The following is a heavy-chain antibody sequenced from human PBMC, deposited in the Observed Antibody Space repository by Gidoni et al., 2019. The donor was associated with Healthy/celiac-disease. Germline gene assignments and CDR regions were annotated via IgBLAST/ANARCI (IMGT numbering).Heavy chain of an antibody. J-gene: IGHJ4*02. CDR3: ATPRGWERHGSLDY. V-gene: IGHV1-24*01. CDR1: GYTLTELS. D-gene: IGHD1-26*01. Sequence: QVQLVQSGAEVKKPGASVTVSCKVSGYTLTELSMHWVRQAPGKGLEWMGGFDPEDGETIDEQKVQGRVTMTEDTSTDTAYMELSSLRSEDTAVYYCATPRGWERHGSLDYWGQGTLVTVSS. CDR2: FDPEDGET.